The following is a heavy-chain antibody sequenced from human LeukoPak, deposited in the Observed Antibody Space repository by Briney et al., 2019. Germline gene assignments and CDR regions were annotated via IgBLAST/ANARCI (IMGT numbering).Heavy chain of an antibody. CDR3: TWDSSGFYLLDS. D-gene: IGHD3-22*01. CDR2: IKSKGSGGTI. CDR1: GLKFTDAW. V-gene: IGHV3-15*07. Sequence: PGGSLRLSCAVSGLKFTDAWVNWVRQAPGKGLEWVGRIKSKGSGGTIDYAAPVKGRFTISRDDSKNTLYLQMNSLKTEDTAVYYCTWDSSGFYLLDSWGQGTLVTVSS. J-gene: IGHJ4*02.